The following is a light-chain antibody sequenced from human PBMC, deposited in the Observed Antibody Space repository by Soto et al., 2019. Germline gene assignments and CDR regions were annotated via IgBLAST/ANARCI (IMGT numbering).Light chain of an antibody. Sequence: QAVVTQPASVSGSPGQSITISCTGTSSDVGSYNLVSWYQQHPGKAPKLMIYEGSKRPSGVSNRFSGSKSGNTASLTISGLQAEDEADYYCCSYAASTTYWVFGGGTKVTVL. V-gene: IGLV2-23*01. CDR2: EGS. CDR3: CSYAASTTYWV. CDR1: SSDVGSYNL. J-gene: IGLJ3*02.